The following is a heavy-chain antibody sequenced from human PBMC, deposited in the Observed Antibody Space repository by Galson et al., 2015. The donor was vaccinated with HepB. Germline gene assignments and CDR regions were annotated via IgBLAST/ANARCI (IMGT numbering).Heavy chain of an antibody. J-gene: IGHJ5*02. CDR1: GFTFSSYG. D-gene: IGHD1-26*01. CDR3: ARDGVGATTWFDP. Sequence: SLRLSCAASGFTFSSYGMHWVRQAPGKGLEWVAVIWYDGSNKYYADSVKGRFTISKDNSKNTLYLQMNSLRAEDTAAYYCARDGVGATTWFDPWGQGTLVTVSS. V-gene: IGHV3-33*08. CDR2: IWYDGSNK.